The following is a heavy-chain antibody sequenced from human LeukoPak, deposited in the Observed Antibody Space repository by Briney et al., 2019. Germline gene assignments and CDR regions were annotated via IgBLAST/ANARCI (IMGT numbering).Heavy chain of an antibody. Sequence: GGSLRLSCAASGFNFQTFWMSWVRQAPGKGLEWLADINQGGTETNYVGSVKGRFTISRDNAKNSLYLQMNSLRAEDTAVYYCARDRYDFWSGSPSPAWGQETLVTVSS. CDR1: GFNFQTFW. J-gene: IGHJ5*02. V-gene: IGHV3-7*01. CDR2: INQGGTET. D-gene: IGHD3-3*01. CDR3: ARDRYDFWSGSPSPA.